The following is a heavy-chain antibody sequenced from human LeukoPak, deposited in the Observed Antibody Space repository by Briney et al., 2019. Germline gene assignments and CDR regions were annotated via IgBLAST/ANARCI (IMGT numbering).Heavy chain of an antibody. CDR2: ISSSSSTI. D-gene: IGHD3-16*01. CDR3: ARASHIMITFGGVHRGGAFDI. J-gene: IGHJ3*02. Sequence: GGSLRLSCAASGFNLRDYYMSWIRQAPGKGLEWVSYISSSSSTIYYADSVKGRFTISRDNAKNSLYLQMNSLRAEDTAVYYCARASHIMITFGGVHRGGAFDIWGQGTMVTVSS. V-gene: IGHV3-11*04. CDR1: GFNLRDYY.